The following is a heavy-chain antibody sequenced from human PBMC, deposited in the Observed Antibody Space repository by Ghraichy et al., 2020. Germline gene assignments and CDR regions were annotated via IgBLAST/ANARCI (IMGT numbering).Heavy chain of an antibody. D-gene: IGHD4-17*01. J-gene: IGHJ3*02. CDR3: ACSLYGDYVADAFDI. CDR1: GGSISSYY. Sequence: SQTLSLTCTVSGGSISSYYWSWIRQPPGKGLEWIGYIYYSGSTNYNPSLKSRVTISVDTSKNQFSLKLSSVTAADTAVYYCACSLYGDYVADAFDIWGQGTMVTVSS. CDR2: IYYSGST. V-gene: IGHV4-59*08.